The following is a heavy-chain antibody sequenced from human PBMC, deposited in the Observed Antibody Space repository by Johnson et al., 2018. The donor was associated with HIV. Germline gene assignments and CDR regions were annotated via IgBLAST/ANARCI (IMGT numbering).Heavy chain of an antibody. D-gene: IGHD3-9*01. CDR3: ARERVSGMLTGYHAVDG. Sequence: QVQLVESGGGVVQPGESLRLSCAASGFNFSHYGMHWVRQAPGKGLEWVAFIRNDGSNKFYADSVRGRFTISRDNSKNTLYLKMNSLRAEDTAVYYRARERVSGMLTGYHAVDGWGQGTMVTVSS. CDR2: IRNDGSNK. J-gene: IGHJ3*01. V-gene: IGHV3-30*02. CDR1: GFNFSHYG.